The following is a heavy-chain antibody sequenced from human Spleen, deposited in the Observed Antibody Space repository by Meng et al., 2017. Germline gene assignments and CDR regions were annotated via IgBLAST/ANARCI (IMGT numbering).Heavy chain of an antibody. CDR2: ISGRGGNT. J-gene: IGHJ4*02. CDR1: GFSFNSYA. D-gene: IGHD4-23*01. V-gene: IGHV3-23*01. Sequence: GGSLRLSCAASGFSFNSYAMAWVRQAPGKGLEWVSSISGRGGNTYYAVSVRGRFTVARDNSKNKLYLQMNSLSDEDTAVYYCTKDMTTVLTVRPDYWGQGTLVTVSS. CDR3: TKDMTTVLTVRPDY.